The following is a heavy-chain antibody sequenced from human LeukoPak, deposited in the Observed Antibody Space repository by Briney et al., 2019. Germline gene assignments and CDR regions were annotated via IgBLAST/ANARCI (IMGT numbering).Heavy chain of an antibody. CDR1: GFTFSSYG. CDR2: IWYDGSNK. Sequence: GGSLRLSCAASGFTFSSYGMHWVRQAPGKGLEWVAVIWYDGSNKYYADSVKGRFTISRDNSKNTLYLQMNSLRAEDTAVYYCARDIMATMDLVYAFDIWGQGTMVTVSS. J-gene: IGHJ3*02. V-gene: IGHV3-33*01. D-gene: IGHD5-12*01. CDR3: ARDIMATMDLVYAFDI.